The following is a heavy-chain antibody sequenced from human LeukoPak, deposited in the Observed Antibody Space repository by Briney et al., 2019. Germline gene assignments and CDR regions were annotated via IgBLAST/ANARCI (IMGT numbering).Heavy chain of an antibody. Sequence: GGSLRLSCAASGFTFSSYAMHWVRQAPGKGLEWVAVISYDGSNKYYADSVKGRFTISRDNSKNTLYLQMNSLRAEDTAVYYCARGPGSGPRRLDYWGQGTLVTVSS. CDR3: ARGPGSGPRRLDY. J-gene: IGHJ4*02. V-gene: IGHV3-30*04. CDR1: GFTFSSYA. D-gene: IGHD2-15*01. CDR2: ISYDGSNK.